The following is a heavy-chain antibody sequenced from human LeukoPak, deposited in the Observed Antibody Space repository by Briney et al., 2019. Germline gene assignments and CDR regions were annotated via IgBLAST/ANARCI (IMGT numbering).Heavy chain of an antibody. CDR1: GFTFSSFW. J-gene: IGHJ4*02. CDR3: ARDGGVSGYDLLDY. Sequence: GGSLRLSCAASGFTFSSFWMTWVRQAPGKGLEWVANINQDGSEKYYVDSVKGRFTISRDNAKNSVYLQMNSLRAEDTVVYYCARDGGVSGYDLLDYWGQGTLVTVSS. CDR2: INQDGSEK. D-gene: IGHD5-12*01. V-gene: IGHV3-7*01.